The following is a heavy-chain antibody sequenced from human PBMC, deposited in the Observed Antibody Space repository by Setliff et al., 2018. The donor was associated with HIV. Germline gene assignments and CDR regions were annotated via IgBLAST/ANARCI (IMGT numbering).Heavy chain of an antibody. CDR2: IYYSGDT. D-gene: IGHD6-6*01. V-gene: IGHV4-39*01. CDR1: GGSVSSSSYY. J-gene: IGHJ4*02. Sequence: PSETLSLTCTVSGGSVSSSSYYWGWIRQPTGKGLEWIGTIYYSGDTQYNPSFKTRVIMSVDTSKSQFSLRLISVTAADTAVYYCARMEATRPPRGLDYWGPGTLVTVSS. CDR3: ARMEATRPPRGLDY.